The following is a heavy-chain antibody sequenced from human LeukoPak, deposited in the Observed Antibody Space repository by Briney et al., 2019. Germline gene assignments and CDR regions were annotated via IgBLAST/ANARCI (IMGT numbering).Heavy chain of an antibody. D-gene: IGHD3-22*01. J-gene: IGHJ4*02. Sequence: GGSLRLSCVASGFIFNSYVMSWVRQAPGKGLEWVSSISGSGDNTYYADSVKGRFTISRDNSKNTLFLLMNSLRAEDTAIYFCANGDHSDYYQLLSYFDRWGQGTLVTVSS. CDR2: ISGSGDNT. CDR1: GFIFNSYV. V-gene: IGHV3-23*01. CDR3: ANGDHSDYYQLLSYFDR.